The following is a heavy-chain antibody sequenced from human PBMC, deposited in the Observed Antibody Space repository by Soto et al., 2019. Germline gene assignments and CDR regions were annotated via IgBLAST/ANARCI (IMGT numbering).Heavy chain of an antibody. CDR3: ARVVNGEEGPNWFDP. Sequence: SETLSLTCTVSGGSISSGGYYWSWIRQHPGKGLEWIGYIYYSGSTYYNPSLKSRVTISVDTSKNQFSLKLSSVTAADTAVYYCARVVNGEEGPNWFDPWGQGTLVTVSS. V-gene: IGHV4-31*03. D-gene: IGHD3-10*01. CDR2: IYYSGST. CDR1: GGSISSGGYY. J-gene: IGHJ5*02.